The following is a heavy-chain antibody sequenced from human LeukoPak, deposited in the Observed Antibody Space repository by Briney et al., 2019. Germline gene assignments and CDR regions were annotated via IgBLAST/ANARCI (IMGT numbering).Heavy chain of an antibody. CDR1: GFTFSSSW. CDR3: AELGITMIGGV. Sequence: QAGGSLRLSCAASGFTFSSSWMSWVRQAPGKGLEWVANIKEDGGEKYYVDSVKGRFTISRDNAKNSLYLQMNSLRAEDTAVYYCAELGITMIGGVWGKGTTVTISS. V-gene: IGHV3-7*01. CDR2: IKEDGGEK. J-gene: IGHJ6*04. D-gene: IGHD3-10*02.